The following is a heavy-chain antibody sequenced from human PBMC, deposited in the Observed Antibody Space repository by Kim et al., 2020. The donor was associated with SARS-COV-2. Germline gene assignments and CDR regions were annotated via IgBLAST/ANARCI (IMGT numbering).Heavy chain of an antibody. CDR3: ARGFFRYGFDV. J-gene: IGHJ6*02. D-gene: IGHD3-10*01. CDR2: ISSDGSIT. CDR1: RFTFNNYW. V-gene: IGHV3-74*01. Sequence: GGSLRLSCAVSRFTFNNYWINWVRHAPGKGLVWVSRISSDGSITNYADSVKGRFTMSRDNAENTLYLQMNSKSAEDTAVYYCARGFFRYGFDVWGQGTTVTVSS.